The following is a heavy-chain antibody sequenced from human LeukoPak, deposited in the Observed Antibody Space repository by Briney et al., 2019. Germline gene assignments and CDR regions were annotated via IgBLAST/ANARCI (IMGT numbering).Heavy chain of an antibody. D-gene: IGHD5-18*01. CDR2: IYYSGST. CDR1: GFTFSSYN. J-gene: IGHJ4*02. CDR3: ARHQRGYSYGVSGY. V-gene: IGHV4-39*01. Sequence: PGGSLRLSCAASGFTFSSYNMNWIRQPPGKGLEWIGSIYYSGSTYYNPSLKSRVTISVDTSKNQFSLKLSSVTAADTAVYYCARHQRGYSYGVSGYWGQGTLVAVSS.